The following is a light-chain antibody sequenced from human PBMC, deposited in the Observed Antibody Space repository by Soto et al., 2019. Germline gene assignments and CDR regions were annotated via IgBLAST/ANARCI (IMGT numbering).Light chain of an antibody. CDR2: DVN. J-gene: IGLJ2*01. CDR1: RSDIGAYNF. Sequence: QSALTQPASVSGSPGQSITISCTGTRSDIGAYNFVSWYQQHPGEVPKLILYDVNVRPSGVSNHFSGSKSGNTASLTISGLQAEEEDAYYCNSWKTSTTMIFGGGTKLTV. CDR3: NSWKTSTTMI. V-gene: IGLV2-14*03.